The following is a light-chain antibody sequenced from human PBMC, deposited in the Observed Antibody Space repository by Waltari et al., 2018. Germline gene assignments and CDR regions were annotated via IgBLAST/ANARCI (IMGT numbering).Light chain of an antibody. CDR2: AAS. V-gene: IGKV1-39*01. CDR1: QSIDSY. J-gene: IGKJ3*01. Sequence: DIQMAQSPSYLSASVGDRVTITCRASQSIDSYLNWYQQKPGKAPKLLIYAASTLQSGVPSMFSGSVSWTDFTLTISSLQPEDFATYYCQQSDSIPPQFTFGPGTKVD. CDR3: QQSDSIPPQFT.